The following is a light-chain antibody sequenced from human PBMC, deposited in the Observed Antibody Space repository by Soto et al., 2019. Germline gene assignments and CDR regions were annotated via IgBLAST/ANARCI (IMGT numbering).Light chain of an antibody. V-gene: IGKV1-9*01. CDR2: AAS. CDR1: QGINNY. J-gene: IGKJ4*01. CDR3: QHHDSYPLT. Sequence: DIRLTQSPSFLSASVGDRVTITCRASQGINNYLAWYQQEPGKAPKLLIYAASTLQSGVPSRFSGSGFGTEFTLTLTTLQPEDFATYYCQHHDSYPLTFGGGTKVEIK.